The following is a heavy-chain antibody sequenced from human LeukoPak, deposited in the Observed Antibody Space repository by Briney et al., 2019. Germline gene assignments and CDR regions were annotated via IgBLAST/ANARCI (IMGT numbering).Heavy chain of an antibody. D-gene: IGHD6-19*01. Sequence: PSETLSLTCTVSGYSISSGYYWGWIRQPPGKGLERIGSIYYSGSTYYNPSLKSRVTISVDTSKNQFSLKLSSVTAADTAVYYCARDLGSGWSDYWGQGTLVTVSS. CDR3: ARDLGSGWSDY. V-gene: IGHV4-38-2*02. CDR2: IYYSGST. CDR1: GYSISSGYY. J-gene: IGHJ4*02.